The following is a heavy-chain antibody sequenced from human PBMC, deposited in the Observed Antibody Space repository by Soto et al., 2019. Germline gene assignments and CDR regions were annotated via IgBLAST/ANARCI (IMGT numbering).Heavy chain of an antibody. J-gene: IGHJ3*02. CDR3: ARDLRQWPQHDAFDI. CDR2: ISSSSSYI. CDR1: GFTFSSYS. D-gene: IGHD6-19*01. Sequence: EVQLVESGGGLVKPGGSLRLSCAASGFTFSSYSMNWVRQAPGKGLEWVSSISSSSSYIYYADSVKGRFTISRDNAKNSLYLQMNSLRAEDTAVYYCARDLRQWPQHDAFDIWGQGTMVTVSS. V-gene: IGHV3-21*01.